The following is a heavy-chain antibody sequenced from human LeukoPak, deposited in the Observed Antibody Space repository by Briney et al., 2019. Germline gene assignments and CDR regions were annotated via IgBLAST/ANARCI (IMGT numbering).Heavy chain of an antibody. Sequence: SETLSLTCTVSGGSISSYYWSWIRQPPGKGLEWIGYIHYRGSTNSKPSLKSRVTISVDTSKNQFSLKLSSVTAADTAVYYCARSTSGGYYYALDYWGQGTLVTVSS. J-gene: IGHJ4*02. CDR1: GGSISSYY. D-gene: IGHD3-22*01. CDR3: ARSTSGGYYYALDY. V-gene: IGHV4-59*08. CDR2: IHYRGST.